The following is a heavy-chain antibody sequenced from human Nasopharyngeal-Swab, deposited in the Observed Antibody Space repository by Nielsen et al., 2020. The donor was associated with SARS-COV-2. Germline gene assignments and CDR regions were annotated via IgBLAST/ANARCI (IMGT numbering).Heavy chain of an antibody. J-gene: IGHJ6*02. Sequence: GESLKISCAASGFTFSSYWMSWVRQAPGKGLEWVSYISSSGSTIYYADSVKGRFTISRDNAKNSLYLQMNSLRAEDTAVYYCARDRITGTNYYGMDVWGQGTTVTVSS. V-gene: IGHV3-48*04. CDR3: ARDRITGTNYYGMDV. CDR2: ISSSGSTI. D-gene: IGHD1-20*01. CDR1: GFTFSSYW.